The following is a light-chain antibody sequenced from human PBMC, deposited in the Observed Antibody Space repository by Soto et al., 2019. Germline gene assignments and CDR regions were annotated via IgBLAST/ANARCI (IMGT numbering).Light chain of an antibody. J-gene: IGLJ1*01. CDR1: SSDVGRYNY. Sequence: QSALTQPASVSGSPGQSITISCTGSSSDVGRYNYVSWYQQDPGKAPKPMIYEVSYRPSGVSDRFSASKSGNTASLTISGLQAEDEADYYCSSYRSTMENVFGTGTKVTVL. V-gene: IGLV2-14*01. CDR2: EVS. CDR3: SSYRSTMENV.